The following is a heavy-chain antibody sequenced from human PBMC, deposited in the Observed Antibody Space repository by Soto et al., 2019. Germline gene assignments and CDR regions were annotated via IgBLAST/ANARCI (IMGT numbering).Heavy chain of an antibody. D-gene: IGHD6-19*01. CDR3: ARTTPIAVAGRGWFAP. J-gene: IGHJ5*02. CDR2: IYYSGST. CDR1: GGSISSGDYY. V-gene: IGHV4-30-4*01. Sequence: QVQLQESGPGLVKPSQTLSLTCTVSGGSISSGDYYWSWIRQPPRKGLEWIGYIYYSGSTYYNPSPQRRVTLSVDTSKNQFPQKPSSGAAGGAGVYHWARTTPIAVAGRGWFAPWGQGTLVTVSS.